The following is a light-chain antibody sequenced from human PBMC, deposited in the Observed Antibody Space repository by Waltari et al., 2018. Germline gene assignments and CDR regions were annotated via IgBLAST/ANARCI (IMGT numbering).Light chain of an antibody. CDR3: CSHASGDTFRL. J-gene: IGLJ2*01. CDR1: SNDIGAYDL. V-gene: IGLV2-11*01. Sequence: QSALTQPRSVSGSPGQSVTISCTGTSNDIGAYDLVSWYQQHPGNFPKLIMYYVTERPSGVSDRFSGSKSGSTASLTITGLQAEDEAQYYCCSHASGDTFRLFGGGTTVTVL. CDR2: YVT.